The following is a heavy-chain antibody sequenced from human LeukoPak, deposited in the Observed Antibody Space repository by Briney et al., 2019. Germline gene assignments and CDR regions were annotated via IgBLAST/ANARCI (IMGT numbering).Heavy chain of an antibody. CDR2: INPNSGGT. V-gene: IGHV1-2*02. Sequence: GASVKVSCKASGYTFTGYYMHWVRQAPGQGLEWMGWINPNSGGTNYAQKFQGRVTMTRDTSISTAYMELSRLRSDDTAVYYCARSQYRWLQFRVHDAFDIWGQGTMVTVSS. CDR1: GYTFTGYY. J-gene: IGHJ3*02. D-gene: IGHD5-24*01. CDR3: ARSQYRWLQFRVHDAFDI.